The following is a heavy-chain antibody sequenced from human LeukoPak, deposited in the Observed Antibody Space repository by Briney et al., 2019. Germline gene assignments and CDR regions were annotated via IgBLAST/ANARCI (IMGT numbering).Heavy chain of an antibody. CDR3: AKKQDYGDNHWYFDL. Sequence: PGGSLRLSCAATGFTFSSYHMHWVRQAPRKGLEWVSCISSSSTSIYYADSVKGRFTISRDNAENSLFLQMNNLRAEDTAVYYCAKKQDYGDNHWYFDLWGRGTLITVSS. CDR2: ISSSSTSI. J-gene: IGHJ2*01. CDR1: GFTFSSYH. D-gene: IGHD4-17*01. V-gene: IGHV3-48*01.